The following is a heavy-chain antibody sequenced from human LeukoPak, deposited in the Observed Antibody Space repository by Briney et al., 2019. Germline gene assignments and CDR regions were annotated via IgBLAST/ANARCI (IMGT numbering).Heavy chain of an antibody. Sequence: SQTLSLTCTVAGGYVTSYCWSWVRQPPRKGLEWIGYMYHSGSFNYSPSLKSRVTISIDTSKNQFSLKLTSVTAADTAVYYCARCIPAAGGNRFDPWGQGTLVTVSS. CDR1: GGYVTSYC. V-gene: IGHV4-59*08. J-gene: IGHJ5*02. D-gene: IGHD6-13*01. CDR2: MYHSGSF. CDR3: ARCIPAAGGNRFDP.